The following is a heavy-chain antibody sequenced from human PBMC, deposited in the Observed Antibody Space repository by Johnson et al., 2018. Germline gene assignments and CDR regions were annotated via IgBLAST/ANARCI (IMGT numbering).Heavy chain of an antibody. CDR3: GRAGRWLHKVDLFYMDV. CDR1: GFTFSSYA. D-gene: IGHD5-24*01. CDR2: ISYDGSNK. V-gene: IGHV3-30-3*01. Sequence: QVQLVQSGGGVVQPGRSLRLSCAASGFTFSSYAMHWVRQAPGKGLEWVAVISYDGSNKYYADSVKGRFTISRDNSKNTRYLQMNSLRGEDTAVYYCGRAGRWLHKVDLFYMDVWGKGTTVTVSS. J-gene: IGHJ6*03.